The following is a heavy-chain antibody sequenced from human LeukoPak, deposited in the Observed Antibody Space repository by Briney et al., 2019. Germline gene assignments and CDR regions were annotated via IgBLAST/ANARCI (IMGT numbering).Heavy chain of an antibody. CDR3: ARSLSTSPHIYFDY. J-gene: IGHJ4*02. Sequence: ASVTVSCTASGYTFTSYGISWVRQAPGQGLEWMGWISAYNGNTNYAQKLQGRVTMTTDTSTSTAYMELRSLRSDDTAVCYCARSLSTSPHIYFDYWGQGTLVTVSS. V-gene: IGHV1-18*04. CDR1: GYTFTSYG. CDR2: ISAYNGNT.